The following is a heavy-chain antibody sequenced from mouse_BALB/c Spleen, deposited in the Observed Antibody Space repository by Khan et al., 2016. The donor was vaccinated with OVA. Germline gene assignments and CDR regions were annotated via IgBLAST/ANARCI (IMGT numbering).Heavy chain of an antibody. CDR1: GYTFTSYT. D-gene: IGHD2-14*01. J-gene: IGHJ3*01. CDR3: VRDGAYHRNDGWFAY. CDR2: INPSNGYT. Sequence: VELVESGAELARPGASVKMSCKASGYTFTSYTIHWIKKRPGQGLEWIGYINPSNGYTNYNQKFKDMATLTTDKSSTTAYLQLSSLTSDDSAVYNCVRDGAYHRNDGWFAYWGQGTLVTVSA. V-gene: IGHV1-4*01.